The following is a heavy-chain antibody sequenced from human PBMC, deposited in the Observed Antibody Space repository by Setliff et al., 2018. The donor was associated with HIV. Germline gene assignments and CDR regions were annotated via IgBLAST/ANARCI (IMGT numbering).Heavy chain of an antibody. J-gene: IGHJ4*02. CDR3: ARDVSWRVRTYIDY. CDR1: GFTFSSYS. Sequence: PGGSLRLSCAASGFTFSSYSINWVRQAPGKGLEWVSYISSSSSYTHYADSVKGRFTISRDNAKNPLYLQMNSMTAEDTAVYYCARDVSWRVRTYIDYWGQGALVTVS. D-gene: IGHD3-3*01. V-gene: IGHV3-21*01. CDR2: ISSSSSYT.